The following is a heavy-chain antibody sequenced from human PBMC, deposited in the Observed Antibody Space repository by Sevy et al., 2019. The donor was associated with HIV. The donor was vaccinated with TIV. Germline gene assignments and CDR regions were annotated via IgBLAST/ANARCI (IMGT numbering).Heavy chain of an antibody. CDR1: GFTFSSYS. CDR3: ARDPGFYCSGGSCYPRYYFDY. CDR2: ISSSSIYI. V-gene: IGHV3-21*01. D-gene: IGHD2-15*01. J-gene: IGHJ4*02. Sequence: GGFLRLSCAASGFTFSSYSMNWVRQAPGKGLEWVSSISSSSIYIYYADSVKGRFTISRDNAKNSLYLQMNSLRAEDTAVYYCARDPGFYCSGGSCYPRYYFDYWGQGTLVTVSS.